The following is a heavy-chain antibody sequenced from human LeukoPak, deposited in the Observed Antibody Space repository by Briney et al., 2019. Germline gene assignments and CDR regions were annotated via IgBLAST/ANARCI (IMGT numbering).Heavy chain of an antibody. J-gene: IGHJ4*01. Sequence: PRGSLEVFFAASGFTFSSYAMYWVRQSPGKGLQWVTAISTTGDNTYYADSVKGRFTVSRDNSRNTLYLQMNSLRAEDTAVYYCAARGYRTGPFDYWG. CDR2: ISTTGDNT. CDR3: AARGYRTGPFDY. D-gene: IGHD5-18*01. V-gene: IGHV3-23*01. CDR1: GFTFSSYA.